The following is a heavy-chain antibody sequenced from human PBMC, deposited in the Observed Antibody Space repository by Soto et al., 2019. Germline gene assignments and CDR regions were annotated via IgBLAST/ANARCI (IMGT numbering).Heavy chain of an antibody. CDR1: GFTFSSYS. D-gene: IGHD3-3*01. J-gene: IGHJ6*03. CDR2: ISSSSSYI. CDR3: ARLRFLGYYYMDV. Sequence: GGSLRLSCAASGFTFSSYSMNWVRQAPGKGLEWVSSISSSSSYIYYADSVKGRFTISRDNAKNSLYLQMNSLRAEDTAVYYCARLRFLGYYYMDVWGKGTTVTVSS. V-gene: IGHV3-21*01.